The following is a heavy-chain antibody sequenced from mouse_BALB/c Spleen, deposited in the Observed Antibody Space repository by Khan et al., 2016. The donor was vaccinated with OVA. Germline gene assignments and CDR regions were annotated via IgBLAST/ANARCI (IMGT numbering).Heavy chain of an antibody. CDR3: TGRVYGSSYGFAY. V-gene: IGHV1-15*01. CDR1: GYTFTDYE. D-gene: IGHD1-1*01. CDR2: IDPEADFT. J-gene: IGHJ3*01. Sequence: QVQLKESGAELVRPGASVTLSCKASGYTFTDYELHWVKQTPVHGLEWTGAIDPEADFTAYNQKFKGKATLTADKSSSTAYMELRSLTSEDSAVYYGTGRVYGSSYGFAYGGQGTLVAVS.